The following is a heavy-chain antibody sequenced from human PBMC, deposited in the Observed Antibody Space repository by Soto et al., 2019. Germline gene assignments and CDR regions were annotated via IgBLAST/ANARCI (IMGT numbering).Heavy chain of an antibody. V-gene: IGHV4-59*01. J-gene: IGHJ4*02. CDR2: IYYTGDT. CDR1: GDSMNNNY. CDR3: ARGGWSHDS. Sequence: SETLSLTCTVSGDSMNNNYWSWVRQSPGKGLEWIGYIYYTGDTNYNPSLRSRLTILVDTSKNQFSLNLRSVTTADTAVYYCARGGWSHDSWGQGALVTVS. D-gene: IGHD2-15*01.